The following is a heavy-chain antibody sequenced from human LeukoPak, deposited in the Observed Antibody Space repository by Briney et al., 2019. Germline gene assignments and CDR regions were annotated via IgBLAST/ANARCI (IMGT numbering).Heavy chain of an antibody. CDR1: AGSISSYY. CDR3: ARGGGYSGYDPFDC. D-gene: IGHD5-12*01. CDR2: IYYSGST. Sequence: PPQTLSLTCTVAAGSISSYYWSCIRQPQGEVREWNGYIYYSGSTNYNPSLKSRVTISVDTSKNQFSLKLSSVTAADTAVYYCARGGGYSGYDPFDCWGQGTLVTVCS. V-gene: IGHV4-59*08. J-gene: IGHJ4*02.